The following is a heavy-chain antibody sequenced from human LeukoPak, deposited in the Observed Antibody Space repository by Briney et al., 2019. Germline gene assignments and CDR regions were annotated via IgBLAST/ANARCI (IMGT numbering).Heavy chain of an antibody. D-gene: IGHD3-10*01. J-gene: IGHJ6*04. Sequence: PGGSLRLPCAASGFTVSSNYMSWVRQAPGKGLEWVSVIYSGGSTYYVDSVKGRFTISRDNSKNTLYLQMNSLRAEDTAVYYCARVVRGVAKDVWGKGTTVTVSS. CDR1: GFTVSSNY. V-gene: IGHV3-53*01. CDR2: IYSGGST. CDR3: ARVVRGVAKDV.